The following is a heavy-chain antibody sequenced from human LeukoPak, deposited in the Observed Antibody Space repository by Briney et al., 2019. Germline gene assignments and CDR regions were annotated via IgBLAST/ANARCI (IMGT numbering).Heavy chain of an antibody. CDR3: ASVYSYGWFDY. D-gene: IGHD5-18*01. CDR1: GLSLTTHG. J-gene: IGHJ5*01. Sequence: PGGSLRLSCAASGLSLTTHGMHWVRQAPGKGLERVAVIWYDGSNKYYADSVKGRFTISRDNSKNTLYLQMNSLRAEDTAVYYCASVYSYGWFDYWGQGTLVTVSS. CDR2: IWYDGSNK. V-gene: IGHV3-33*01.